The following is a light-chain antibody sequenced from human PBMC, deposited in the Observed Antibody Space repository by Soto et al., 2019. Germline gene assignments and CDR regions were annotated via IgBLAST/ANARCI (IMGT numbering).Light chain of an antibody. J-gene: IGKJ1*01. CDR3: QQTYTTPRT. CDR2: ATS. CDR1: QSIGRY. V-gene: IGKV1-39*01. Sequence: DIQMTQSPSSLSASVGDRVTITCRASQSIGRYLNWYQQKPGKAPTLLISATSTLQSGVPSRFSGSGSGTEFTLTITSLQPEDFATYYCQQTYTTPRTFGQGTKVAIK.